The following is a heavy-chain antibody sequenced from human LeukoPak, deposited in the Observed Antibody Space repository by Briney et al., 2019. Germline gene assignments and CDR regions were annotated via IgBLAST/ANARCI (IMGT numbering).Heavy chain of an antibody. CDR2: ITHGGST. CDR3: AKRLATAPFDY. V-gene: IGHV4-34*01. CDR1: GGSISNTDYY. D-gene: IGHD1-1*01. J-gene: IGHJ4*02. Sequence: SETLSLTCTVSGGSISNTDYYWTWIRQPPGKGLEWIGEITHGGSTMYNPSLKSRVTISVDTSKNQFSLKLSSVTAADTAVYYCAKRLATAPFDYWGQGTLVTVSS.